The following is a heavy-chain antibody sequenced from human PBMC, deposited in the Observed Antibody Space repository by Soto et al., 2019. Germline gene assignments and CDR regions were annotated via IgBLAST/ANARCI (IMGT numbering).Heavy chain of an antibody. CDR1: GGSISSESYF. D-gene: IGHD6-19*01. Sequence: SETLSLTCTVSGGSISSESYFWSWIRQPPGKGLEWIGYIHYNGDTNSNPSLKSRVTISVDSSKNQFSLKLSSVTAADTAVYYCARHCAIAVAGRPYYYGMDVWGQGTTVTVSS. CDR2: IHYNGDT. V-gene: IGHV4-61*01. CDR3: ARHCAIAVAGRPYYYGMDV. J-gene: IGHJ6*02.